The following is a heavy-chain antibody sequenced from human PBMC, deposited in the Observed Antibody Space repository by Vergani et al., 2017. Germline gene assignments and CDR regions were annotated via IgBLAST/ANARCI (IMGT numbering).Heavy chain of an antibody. Sequence: QMQLVQSGPEVKKPGTSVKVSCKASGFTFTSSAVQWVRQARGQRLEWIGWIVVGSGNTNYAQKFQERVTITRDKSTSTAYMELSSLRSEDTAVYYCARGGSGSYYIPNWFDPWGQGTLVTVSS. CDR2: IVVGSGNT. D-gene: IGHD1-26*01. J-gene: IGHJ5*02. CDR3: ARGGSGSYYIPNWFDP. CDR1: GFTFTSSA. V-gene: IGHV1-58*01.